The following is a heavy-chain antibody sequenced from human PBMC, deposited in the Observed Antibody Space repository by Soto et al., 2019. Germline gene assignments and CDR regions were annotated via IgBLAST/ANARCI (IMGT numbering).Heavy chain of an antibody. J-gene: IGHJ6*02. D-gene: IGHD6-19*01. CDR1: GYTFTGYY. V-gene: IGHV1-2*04. CDR3: ARSLGLPAVAGTSNYYYYYGMDV. Sequence: QVQLVQSGAEVKKPGASVKVSCKASGYTFTGYYMHWVRQAPGQGLEWMGWINPNSGGTNYAQKFQGWGTMTRDTSISTAYMELSRLRSDDTAVYYCARSLGLPAVAGTSNYYYYYGMDVWGQGTTVTVSS. CDR2: INPNSGGT.